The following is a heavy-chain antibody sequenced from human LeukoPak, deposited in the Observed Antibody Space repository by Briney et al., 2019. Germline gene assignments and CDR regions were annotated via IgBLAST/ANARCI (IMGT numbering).Heavy chain of an antibody. J-gene: IGHJ4*02. Sequence: GGSLRLSCAASGFTVSSNYMSWVRQAPGKGLEWVSVIYSGGITYYADSVKGRFTISRDNSKNTLYLQMNSLRAEDTAVYYCARATAGTVMAVDYWGQGTLVTVSS. CDR3: ARATAGTVMAVDY. V-gene: IGHV3-53*01. CDR2: IYSGGIT. D-gene: IGHD6-13*01. CDR1: GFTVSSNY.